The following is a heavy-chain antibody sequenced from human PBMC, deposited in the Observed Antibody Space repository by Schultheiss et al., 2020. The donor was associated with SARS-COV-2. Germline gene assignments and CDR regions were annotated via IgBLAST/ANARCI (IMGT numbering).Heavy chain of an antibody. V-gene: IGHV3-30*07. D-gene: IGHD3-3*01. Sequence: GGSLRLSCAASGFTFSSYAMHWVRQAPGKGLEWVAVISYDGSNKYYADSVKGRFTISRDNSKNTLYLQMNSLRAEDTAVYYCASIIVVVPAAVVLRFLEWLLSRGYFDYWGQGTLVTVSS. J-gene: IGHJ4*02. CDR2: ISYDGSNK. CDR3: ASIIVVVPAAVVLRFLEWLLSRGYFDY. CDR1: GFTFSSYA.